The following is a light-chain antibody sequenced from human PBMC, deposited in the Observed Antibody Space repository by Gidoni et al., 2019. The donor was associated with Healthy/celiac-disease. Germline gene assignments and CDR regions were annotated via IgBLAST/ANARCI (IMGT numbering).Light chain of an antibody. J-gene: IGLJ2*01. Sequence: NFMLTQPHSVSESPGKTVTISCTRSSGSIASNYVQWYQQRPGSAPTTVIYEDNQRPSGVPDRFSGSIDSSSNSASLTISGLKTEDEADYYCQFYDSSNRDVVFCGGTKLTVL. CDR1: SGSIASNY. V-gene: IGLV6-57*03. CDR2: EDN. CDR3: QFYDSSNRDVV.